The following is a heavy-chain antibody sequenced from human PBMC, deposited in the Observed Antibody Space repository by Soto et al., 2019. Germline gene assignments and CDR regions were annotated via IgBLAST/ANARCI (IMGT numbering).Heavy chain of an antibody. J-gene: IGHJ3*02. D-gene: IGHD3-3*01. V-gene: IGHV4-34*01. CDR1: GGSFSGYY. Sequence: QVQLQQWGAGLLKPSETLSLTCAVYGGSFSGYYWSWIRQPPGKGLEWIGKINHSGSTNYNPSLKSRVTISVDTSKNQFSLKLSSVTAADTAVYYCARTIVWGDAFDIWGQGTMVTVSS. CDR3: ARTIVWGDAFDI. CDR2: INHSGST.